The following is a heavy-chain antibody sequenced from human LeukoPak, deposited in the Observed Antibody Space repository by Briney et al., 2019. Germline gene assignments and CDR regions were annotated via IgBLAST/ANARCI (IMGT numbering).Heavy chain of an antibody. V-gene: IGHV4-30-2*01. CDR2: TYHSGST. Sequence: SETLSLTCSVSGGSVSSTAYYWSWIRQPPGKALEWIGYTYHSGSTYYNPSLKSRVTISLDRPKNHFSLKLTSVTAADTAVYYCAGSTIFGVIIRDSRGQGTLVTVSS. D-gene: IGHD3-3*01. J-gene: IGHJ4*02. CDR1: GGSVSSTAYY. CDR3: AGSTIFGVIIRDS.